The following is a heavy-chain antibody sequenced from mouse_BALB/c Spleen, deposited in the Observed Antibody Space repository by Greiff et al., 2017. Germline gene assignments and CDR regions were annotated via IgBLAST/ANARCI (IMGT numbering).Heavy chain of an antibody. CDR3: ARLTTGYYYAMDY. CDR2: INPSTGYT. J-gene: IGHJ4*01. Sequence: QVQLQQSGAELAKPGASVKMSCKASGYTFTSYWMHWVKQRPGQGLEWIGYINPSTGYTEYNQKFKDKATLTADKSSSTAYMQLSSLTSEDSAVYYCARLTTGYYYAMDYWGQGTSVTVSS. V-gene: IGHV1-7*01. D-gene: IGHD1-1*01. CDR1: GYTFTSYW.